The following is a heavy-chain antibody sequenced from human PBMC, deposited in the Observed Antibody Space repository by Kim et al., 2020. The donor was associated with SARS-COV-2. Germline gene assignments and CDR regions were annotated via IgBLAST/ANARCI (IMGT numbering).Heavy chain of an antibody. Sequence: GGSLRLSCEASEFNIRSYVMSWVRQTPGKGPEWVSSISGSGTKTYYAESVEGRFTISRDNSMNTLYLDISSLRAEDTAIYYCAKDLVPLYYYGMDVWGQGTTVSVSS. CDR3: AKDLVPLYYYGMDV. J-gene: IGHJ6*02. CDR1: EFNIRSYV. CDR2: ISGSGTKT. V-gene: IGHV3-23*01.